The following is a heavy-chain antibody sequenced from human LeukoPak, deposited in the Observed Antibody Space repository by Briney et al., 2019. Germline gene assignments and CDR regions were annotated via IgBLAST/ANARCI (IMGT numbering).Heavy chain of an antibody. V-gene: IGHV3-48*02. CDR3: ARTPPTAGLTTIGVGSDY. J-gene: IGHJ4*02. Sequence: GGSLRLSCAASGFTFSTYSMNWVRQAPGKGLEWVSYISGSSETIYYADSVKGRFTISRENAKNSLYLQMNSLRDEDTAVYYCARTPPTAGLTTIGVGSDYWGQGTLVTVSS. CDR1: GFTFSTYS. CDR2: ISGSSETI. D-gene: IGHD4-11*01.